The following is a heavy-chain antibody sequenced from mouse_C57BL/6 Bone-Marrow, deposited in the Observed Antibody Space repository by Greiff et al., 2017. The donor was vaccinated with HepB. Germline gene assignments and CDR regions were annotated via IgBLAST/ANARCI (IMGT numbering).Heavy chain of an antibody. V-gene: IGHV5-9-1*02. J-gene: IGHJ4*01. CDR1: GFTFSSYA. Sequence: EVKVVESGEGLVKPGGSLKLSCAASGFTFSSYAMSWVRQTQEKRLEWVAYISSGGDYIYYADTVKGRFTISRDNARNTLYLQMSSLKSEDTAMYYCTRDHPFYYYGSKFHYYAMDYWGQGTSVTVSS. D-gene: IGHD1-1*01. CDR3: TRDHPFYYYGSKFHYYAMDY. CDR2: ISSGGDYI.